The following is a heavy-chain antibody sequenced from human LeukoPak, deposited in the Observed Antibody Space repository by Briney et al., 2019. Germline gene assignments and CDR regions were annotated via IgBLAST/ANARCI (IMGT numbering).Heavy chain of an antibody. V-gene: IGHV4-30-4*01. D-gene: IGHD4-23*01. J-gene: IGHJ4*02. CDR1: GGSISSGDYC. Sequence: PSETLSLTCTVSGGSISSGDYCWSWIRQPPGKGLEWIGYIYYSGSTYYNPSLKSRVTISVDTSKNQFSLKLSSVTAADTAVYYCATYRDYGGNSEWGQGTLVTVSS. CDR2: IYYSGST. CDR3: ATYRDYGGNSE.